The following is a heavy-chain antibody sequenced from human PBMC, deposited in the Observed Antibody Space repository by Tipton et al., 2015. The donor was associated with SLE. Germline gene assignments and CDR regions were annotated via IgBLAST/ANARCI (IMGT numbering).Heavy chain of an antibody. Sequence: SLRLSCAASGFTFSSYGMHWVRQAPGKGLEWVANIKQDGSEKYYVDSVKGRFTISRDNSKNTLYLQMNSLRAEDTAVYYCARAERYYDSSGCPHWYFDLWCRDTLVTVSS. J-gene: IGHJ2*01. D-gene: IGHD3-22*01. V-gene: IGHV3-7*01. CDR1: GFTFSSYG. CDR3: ARAERYYDSSGCPHWYFDL. CDR2: IKQDGSEK.